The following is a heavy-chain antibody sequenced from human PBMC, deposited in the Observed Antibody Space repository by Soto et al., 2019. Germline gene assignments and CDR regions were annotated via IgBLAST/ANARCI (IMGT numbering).Heavy chain of an antibody. J-gene: IGHJ4*02. D-gene: IGHD6-13*01. V-gene: IGHV1-3*05. Sequence: QVQLVQSGAEEKKPGASVKVSCKASGYTFTSYAMHWVRQAPGQRLEWMGWINAGNGNTKYSQKFQGRVTITRDTPRRTANRGLSSLRSEDTALNSWAGDVGIAAPLYDYWGQGTRVTVPS. CDR3: AGDVGIAAPLYDY. CDR1: GYTFTSYA. CDR2: INAGNGNT.